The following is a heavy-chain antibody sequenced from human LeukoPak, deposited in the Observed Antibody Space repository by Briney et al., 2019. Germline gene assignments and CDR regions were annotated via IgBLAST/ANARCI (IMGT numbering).Heavy chain of an antibody. D-gene: IGHD3-22*01. CDR1: GFTFRNYA. V-gene: IGHV3-23*01. CDR2: ISASGDNT. CDR3: ASGGGYGDNDF. J-gene: IGHJ4*02. Sequence: GGSLSLSCAASGFTFRNYAVPGAPEAPGRGGVWVSAISASGDNTYYADSLGGRFTISRDNSKNTLYLQMNSLRVEDTAVYYCASGGGYGDNDFWGQGTLDTVSS.